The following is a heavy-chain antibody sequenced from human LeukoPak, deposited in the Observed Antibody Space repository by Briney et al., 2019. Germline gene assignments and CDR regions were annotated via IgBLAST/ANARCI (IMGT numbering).Heavy chain of an antibody. CDR2: ISGSGGST. J-gene: IGHJ4*02. CDR1: GFTFSSYG. D-gene: IGHD3-10*01. V-gene: IGHV3-23*01. CDR3: AKDVVYYYGSGSYSTFDY. Sequence: PGGSLRLSCAASGFTFSSYGMSWVRQAPGKGLEWVSAISGSGGSTYYADSVKGRFTISRDNSKNTLYLQMNSLRAEDTAVYYCAKDVVYYYGSGSYSTFDYWGQGTLVTVSS.